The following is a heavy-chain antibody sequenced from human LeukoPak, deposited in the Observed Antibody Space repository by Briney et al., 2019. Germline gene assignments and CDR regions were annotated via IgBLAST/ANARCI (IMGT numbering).Heavy chain of an antibody. Sequence: TSETLSLTCAVYGGSFSGYYWSWIRQPPGKGLGWIGEINHSGSTNYNPSLKSRVTISVDTSKNQFSLKLSSVTAADTAVYYCAIPGGYYDSSGYFALDYWGQGTLVTVSS. J-gene: IGHJ4*02. D-gene: IGHD3-22*01. CDR2: INHSGST. CDR1: GGSFSGYY. CDR3: AIPGGYYDSSGYFALDY. V-gene: IGHV4-34*01.